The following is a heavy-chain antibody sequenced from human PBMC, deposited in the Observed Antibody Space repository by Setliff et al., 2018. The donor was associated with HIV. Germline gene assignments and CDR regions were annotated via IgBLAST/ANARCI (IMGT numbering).Heavy chain of an antibody. Sequence: GGSLRLSCAASGFSFSSYGLHWVRQAPGKGLEWVAFIPYDGSYKYYADSVKGRFTISRDNSRTTMYLQMNSLRAEDTAVYYCARGQTSVTLQFDHWGQGTLVTVSS. D-gene: IGHD4-17*01. CDR1: GFSFSSYG. CDR2: IPYDGSYK. J-gene: IGHJ4*02. V-gene: IGHV3-30*02. CDR3: ARGQTSVTLQFDH.